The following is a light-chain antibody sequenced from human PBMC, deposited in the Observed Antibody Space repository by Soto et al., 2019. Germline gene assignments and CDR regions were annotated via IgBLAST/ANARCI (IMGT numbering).Light chain of an antibody. Sequence: SVLTQPASVSGSPGQSITISCTGTSNDIGGYNYVSWYQQHPGKAPKLMIYEVTNRPSGVSNRFSGSKSGNTASLTISGLQAEDEADYYCSSSTSSTTPPDAVFGGGTQLTVL. J-gene: IGLJ7*01. CDR1: SNDIGGYNY. CDR3: SSSTSSTTPPDAV. CDR2: EVT. V-gene: IGLV2-14*01.